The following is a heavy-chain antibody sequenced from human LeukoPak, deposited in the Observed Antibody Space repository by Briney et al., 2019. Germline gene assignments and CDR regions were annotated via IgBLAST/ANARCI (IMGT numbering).Heavy chain of an antibody. CDR3: ARGRRGRAVAGTRWYFDL. Sequence: GGSLRLSCAASGFTFSSYAMSWVRQAPGKGLEWVSAISGSGGSTYYADSVKGRFTISRENAKNSLYLQMNSLRAGDTAVYYCARGRRGRAVAGTRWYFDLWGRGTLVTVSS. CDR2: ISGSGGST. J-gene: IGHJ2*01. D-gene: IGHD6-19*01. V-gene: IGHV3-23*01. CDR1: GFTFSSYA.